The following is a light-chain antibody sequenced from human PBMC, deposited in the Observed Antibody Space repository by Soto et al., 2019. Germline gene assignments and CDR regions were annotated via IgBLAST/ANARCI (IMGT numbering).Light chain of an antibody. V-gene: IGKV3-20*01. CDR2: GAS. CDR3: QQYGSSPT. Sequence: EIVMTQSPATLSVSPGERATLSCRASQSVSSNLAWYQQKPVQAPRLLISGASSGATGIPARFSGSESREDFIIIISRLAHEDFAEYCCQQYGSSPTFGQGTKVDIK. CDR1: QSVSSN. J-gene: IGKJ1*01.